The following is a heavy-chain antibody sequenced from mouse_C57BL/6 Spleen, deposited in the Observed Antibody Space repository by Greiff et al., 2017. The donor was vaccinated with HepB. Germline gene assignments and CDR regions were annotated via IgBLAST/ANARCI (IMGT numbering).Heavy chain of an antibody. V-gene: IGHV1-69*01. CDR3: ARSGGYDGAWFAY. D-gene: IGHD2-2*01. Sequence: QVQLQQPGAELVMPGASVKLSCKASGYTFTSYWMHWVKQRPGQGLEWIGEIDPSDSYTNYNQKFKGKSTLTVDKSSSTAYMQLSSLTSEDSAVDYCARSGGYDGAWFAYWGQGTLVTVSA. CDR1: GYTFTSYW. CDR2: IDPSDSYT. J-gene: IGHJ3*01.